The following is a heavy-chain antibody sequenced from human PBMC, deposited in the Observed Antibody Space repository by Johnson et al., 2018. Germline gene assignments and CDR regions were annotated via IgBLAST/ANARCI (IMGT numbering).Heavy chain of an antibody. CDR2: IYYSGST. CDR3: ARYSTSSGGPFDY. D-gene: IGHD2/OR15-2a*01. Sequence: VQLVESGPGLVKSSETLSLTCTVSGGSMSSYYWSWIRQPPGKGLEWIGYIYYSGSTNYNPSLKSRVTITVDTSTNQFSLKLSSVTAADTAVYYCARYSTSSGGPFDYWGQGTLVTVSS. CDR1: GGSMSSYY. V-gene: IGHV4-59*01. J-gene: IGHJ4*02.